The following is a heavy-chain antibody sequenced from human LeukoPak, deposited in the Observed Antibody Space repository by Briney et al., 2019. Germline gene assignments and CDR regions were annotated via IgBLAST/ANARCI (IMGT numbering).Heavy chain of an antibody. CDR2: IYYSRST. CDR3: ARDYYDSSGYYDPQDNWFDP. D-gene: IGHD3-22*01. J-gene: IGHJ5*02. Sequence: SETLSLTCTVSGGSISSGDYYWSWIRQPPGKGLEWIGYIYYSRSTYYNPSLKSRVTISVDTSKNQFSLKLSSVTAADTAVYYCARDYYDSSGYYDPQDNWFDPWGQGTLVTVSS. V-gene: IGHV4-30-4*01. CDR1: GGSISSGDYY.